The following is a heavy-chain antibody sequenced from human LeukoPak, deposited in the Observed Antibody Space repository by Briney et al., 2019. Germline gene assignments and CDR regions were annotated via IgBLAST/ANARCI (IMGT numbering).Heavy chain of an antibody. D-gene: IGHD1-26*01. J-gene: IGHJ5*02. V-gene: IGHV3-64D*06. CDR3: VKESLSGSYNWFDP. CDR1: GFTFSSYT. CDR2: ISSNGGST. Sequence: GGSLRLSCSASGFTFSSYTMHWVRQAPGKGLGYVSAISSNGGSTYYADSVKGRFTISRDNSKNTLYLQMSSLRAEDTAVYYCVKESLSGSYNWFDPWGQGTLVTVSS.